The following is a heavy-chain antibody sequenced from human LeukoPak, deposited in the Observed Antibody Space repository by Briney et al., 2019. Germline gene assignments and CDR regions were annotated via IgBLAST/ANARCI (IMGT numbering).Heavy chain of an antibody. J-gene: IGHJ4*02. Sequence: SVKVSCKASGGTFSSYAISGVRQAPGQGLEWMRGIIPIFGTANYAQKFQGRVTITADESTSTAYMELSSLRSEDTAVYYCARLLDHYYDSSGYYSSGYCFDYWGQGTLVTVSS. CDR2: IIPIFGTA. CDR3: ARLLDHYYDSSGYYSSGYCFDY. V-gene: IGHV1-69*13. CDR1: GGTFSSYA. D-gene: IGHD3-22*01.